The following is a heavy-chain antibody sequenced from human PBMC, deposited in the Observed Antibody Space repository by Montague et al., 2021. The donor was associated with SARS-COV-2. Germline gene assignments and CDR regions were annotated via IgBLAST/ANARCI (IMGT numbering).Heavy chain of an antibody. D-gene: IGHD3-3*01. J-gene: IGHJ3*02. V-gene: IGHV4-39*01. CDR3: ARHSGRDTIFGVVIIFDAFDI. Sequence: SETRSLTCTVSGGPISSSNYYWGWIRQPPGKGLERIGSIYYSGSTYYTPSLKSRVTISVDTSKNQFSLRLSSVTAADTAVYYCARHSGRDTIFGVVIIFDAFDIWGQGTMVTVSS. CDR2: IYYSGST. CDR1: GGPISSSNYY.